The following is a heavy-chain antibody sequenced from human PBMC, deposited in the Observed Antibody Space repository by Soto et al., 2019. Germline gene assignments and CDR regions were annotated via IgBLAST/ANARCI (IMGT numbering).Heavy chain of an antibody. CDR1: ELPFTDYS. V-gene: IGHV3-30*04. CDR2: ISHDGRNT. Sequence: QAQLVESGGGVVQPGRSLRLSCAASELPFTDYSMHWVRQTADKGLEWVAFISHDGRNTFYSDSVKRRFTISRDDSRSVLVLQMSGVTVEDTAIYYCAVDGVPTSSFRYYYFRFWGRGTLVTVSS. J-gene: IGHJ4*02. D-gene: IGHD3-9*01. CDR3: AVDGVPTSSFRYYYFRF.